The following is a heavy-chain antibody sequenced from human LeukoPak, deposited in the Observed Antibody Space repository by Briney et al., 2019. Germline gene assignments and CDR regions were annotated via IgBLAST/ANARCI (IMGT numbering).Heavy chain of an antibody. J-gene: IGHJ5*02. V-gene: IGHV4-38-2*02. CDR3: ARVGLRLARKGFDP. D-gene: IGHD6-19*01. CDR1: GYSISSGYY. Sequence: PSETLSLTCTVSGYSISSGYYWGWIRQPPGKGLEWIGSIFHIGTTFYNPSLKSRVTISVDTSKNQFSLKLSSVTAADTAVYYCARVGLRLARKGFDPWGQGTLVTVSS. CDR2: IFHIGTT.